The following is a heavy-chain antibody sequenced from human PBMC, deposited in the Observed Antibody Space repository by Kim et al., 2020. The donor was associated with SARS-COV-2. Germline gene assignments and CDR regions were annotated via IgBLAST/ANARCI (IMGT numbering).Heavy chain of an antibody. J-gene: IGHJ4*02. D-gene: IGHD2-8*02. CDR2: ISSSGSTI. CDR1: GFTFSDYY. V-gene: IGHV3-11*01. Sequence: GGSLRLSCAASGFTFSDYYMSWIRQAPGKGLEWVSYISSSGSTIYYADSVKGRFTISRDNAKNSLYRQMNSLRAEDTAVYYCARARGDIVLVVYAIAFFDYWGQGTLVTVSS. CDR3: ARARGDIVLVVYAIAFFDY.